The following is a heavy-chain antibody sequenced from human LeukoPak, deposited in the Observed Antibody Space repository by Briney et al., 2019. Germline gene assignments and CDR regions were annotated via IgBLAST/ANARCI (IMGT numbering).Heavy chain of an antibody. CDR1: GYTFTGYY. J-gene: IGHJ6*03. Sequence: ASVKVSCKASGYTFTGYYMHWVRQAPGQGLEWMGWINPNSGGTNYAQKFQGRVTMTRDTSISTAYMELSSLRSEDTAVYYCARGSYYGSGSYDYYYYYMDVWGKGATVTVSS. V-gene: IGHV1-2*02. D-gene: IGHD3-10*01. CDR3: ARGSYYGSGSYDYYYYYMDV. CDR2: INPNSGGT.